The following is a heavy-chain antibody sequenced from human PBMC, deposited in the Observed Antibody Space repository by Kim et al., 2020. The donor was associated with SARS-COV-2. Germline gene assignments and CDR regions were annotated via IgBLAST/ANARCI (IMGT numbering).Heavy chain of an antibody. J-gene: IGHJ6*03. D-gene: IGHD5-12*01. V-gene: IGHV4-59*08. Sequence: SETLSLTCTVSGGSISSYYWSWIRQPPGKGLEWIGYIYYSGSTNYNPSLKSRVTISVDTSKNQFSLKLSSVTAADTAVYYCARVARPYYYHYMDVWGKGTTVTVSS. CDR3: ARVARPYYYHYMDV. CDR2: IYYSGST. CDR1: GGSISSYY.